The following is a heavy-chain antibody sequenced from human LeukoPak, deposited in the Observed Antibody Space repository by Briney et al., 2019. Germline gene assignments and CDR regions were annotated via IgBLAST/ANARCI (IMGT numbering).Heavy chain of an antibody. CDR2: INPSGGST. D-gene: IGHD2-2*01. CDR1: GYTFTSYY. V-gene: IGHV1-46*01. J-gene: IGHJ6*02. Sequence: ASVKVSCKASGYTFTSYYMHWVRQAPGQGLEWMGIINPSGGSTSYAQKFQGRVTMTRDTSTSTVYMELSSLRSEDTAVYYCARNIVVVPAATKRGTYGMDVWGQGTTVTVSS. CDR3: ARNIVVVPAATKRGTYGMDV.